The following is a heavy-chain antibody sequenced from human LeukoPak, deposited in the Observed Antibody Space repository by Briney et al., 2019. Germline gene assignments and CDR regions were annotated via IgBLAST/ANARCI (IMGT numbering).Heavy chain of an antibody. CDR1: GGSISSYY. CDR3: ARGARLGELSFTYYFDY. CDR2: IYTSGST. V-gene: IGHV4-4*07. D-gene: IGHD3-16*02. J-gene: IGHJ4*01. Sequence: SETLSLTCTVSGGSISSYYWSWIRQPAGKGLEWIGRIYTSGSTNYNPSLKSRVTMSVDTSKNQFSLKLSSVTAADTAVYYCARGARLGELSFTYYFDYWGQEPWSPSPQ.